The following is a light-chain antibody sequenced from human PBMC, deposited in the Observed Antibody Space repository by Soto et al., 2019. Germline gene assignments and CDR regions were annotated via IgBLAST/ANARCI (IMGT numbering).Light chain of an antibody. J-gene: IGLJ2*01. Sequence: QSVLTQPPSVSGAPGQRVTISCTGSSSNIGAGYDVHWYQQVPGTDPKVLVYGNSNRPSGVPDRFSGSKSGTSASLAITGLQAEDEADYYCQSYDSSLSGVVFGGGTKVTVL. CDR1: SSNIGAGYD. CDR3: QSYDSSLSGVV. V-gene: IGLV1-40*01. CDR2: GNS.